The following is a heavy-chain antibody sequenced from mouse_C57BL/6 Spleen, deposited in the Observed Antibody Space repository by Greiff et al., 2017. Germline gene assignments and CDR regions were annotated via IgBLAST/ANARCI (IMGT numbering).Heavy chain of an antibody. D-gene: IGHD1-1*01. CDR3: TTPSYYGSSYPSY. V-gene: IGHV14-1*01. Sequence: VQLQQSGAELVRPGASVKLSCTASGFTIKDYYMHWVKQRPEQGLEWIGRIDPEDGDTEYAPKFQGKATMTADTSSNTAYLQLSSLTSEDTAVYYCTTPSYYGSSYPSYWGQGTLVTVSA. CDR1: GFTIKDYY. CDR2: IDPEDGDT. J-gene: IGHJ3*01.